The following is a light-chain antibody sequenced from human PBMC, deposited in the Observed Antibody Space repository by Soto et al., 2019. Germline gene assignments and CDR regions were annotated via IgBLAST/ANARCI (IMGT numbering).Light chain of an antibody. CDR1: QSVSSW. V-gene: IGKV1-5*03. CDR2: KAS. CDR3: QQYYPYSRT. J-gene: IGKJ1*01. Sequence: DIQMTQSPSTLSASVGDRVTITCRASQSVSSWLAWYQQKPGKAPKLLIYKASTLETGVPSRFSGSGSGTEFTLTISSLQPDDFASYYCQQYYPYSRTFGQGTKVEIK.